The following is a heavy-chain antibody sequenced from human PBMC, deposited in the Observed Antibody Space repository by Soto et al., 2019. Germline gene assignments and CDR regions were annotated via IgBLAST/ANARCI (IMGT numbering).Heavy chain of an antibody. CDR1: GLSFEKFA. D-gene: IGHD5-18*01. Sequence: GRTLRLSCAAYGLSFEKFAMHWVRQVPGKGLEWVAVISFDGTDKYYADSVKGRFTISRDNSKSALHLQMNSLGSEDTAIYYLARALETYMDTLELWGQGTRVTVSS. CDR2: ISFDGTDK. CDR3: ARALETYMDTLEL. J-gene: IGHJ4*02. V-gene: IGHV3-30-3*01.